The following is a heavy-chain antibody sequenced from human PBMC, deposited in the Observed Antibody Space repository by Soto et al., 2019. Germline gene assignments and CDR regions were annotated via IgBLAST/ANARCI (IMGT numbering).Heavy chain of an antibody. D-gene: IGHD2-15*01. CDR2: ISNRGDT. CDR3: AREPRYCRGGSCSITGDAYDI. J-gene: IGHJ3*02. V-gene: IGHV3-66*01. Sequence: GSLRLSCTASGFIVSGVYVNWVRQAPGKGLEWVSVISNRGDTHYADSVRGRLSLSRGISDNTLHLQMNNLRVEDTAVYYCAREPRYCRGGSCSITGDAYDIWGQGTMVTVSS. CDR1: GFIVSGVY.